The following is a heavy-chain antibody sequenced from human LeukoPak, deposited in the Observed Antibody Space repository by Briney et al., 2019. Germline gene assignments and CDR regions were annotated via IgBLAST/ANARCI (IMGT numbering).Heavy chain of an antibody. CDR1: GFTFSSYS. D-gene: IGHD1-26*01. CDR3: ARDGSGSYYSPYYFDY. CDR2: ISSSSSYI. V-gene: IGHV3-21*01. J-gene: IGHJ4*02. Sequence: GGSLRLSCAASGFTFSSYSMNWVRQAPGKGLEWVSSISSSSSYIYYADSVKGRFTISRDNAENSLYLQMNSLRAEDTAVYYCARDGSGSYYSPYYFDYWGQGTLVTVSS.